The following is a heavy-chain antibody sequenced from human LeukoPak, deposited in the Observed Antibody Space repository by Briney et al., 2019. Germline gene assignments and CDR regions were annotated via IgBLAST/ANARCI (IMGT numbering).Heavy chain of an antibody. J-gene: IGHJ6*03. D-gene: IGHD3-10*01. CDR3: ARPITRASSSSRRGSMDV. CDR2: INHSGST. CDR1: GGSFSGYY. Sequence: SETLSLTCAVYGGSFSGYYWSWIRQPPGKGLEWIGEINHSGSTNYNPSLKSRVTISVDTSKNQFSLKLSSVTAADTAVYYCARPITRASSSSRRGSMDVWGKGTTVTVSS. V-gene: IGHV4-34*01.